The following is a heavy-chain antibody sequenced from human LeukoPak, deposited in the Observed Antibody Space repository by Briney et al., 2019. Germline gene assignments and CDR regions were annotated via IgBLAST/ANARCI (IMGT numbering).Heavy chain of an antibody. CDR2: IYSGGST. D-gene: IGHD3-16*01. Sequence: GGSLRLSCAASGFTVRSNYMSWVRQAPGKGLEWVSVIYSGGSTYYADSVKGRFTISRDNSKNTLYLQMNSLRAEDTAVYYCARGALYDYVWGSALDYWGQGTLVTVSS. CDR3: ARGALYDYVWGSALDY. CDR1: GFTVRSNY. V-gene: IGHV3-66*01. J-gene: IGHJ4*02.